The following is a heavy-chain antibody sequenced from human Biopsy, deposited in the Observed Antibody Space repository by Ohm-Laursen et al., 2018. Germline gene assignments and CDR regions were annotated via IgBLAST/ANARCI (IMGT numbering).Heavy chain of an antibody. CDR1: GFNFDSYA. J-gene: IGHJ4*02. D-gene: IGHD3-22*01. CDR2: ISGSGAYT. V-gene: IGHV3-23*01. Sequence: SLRLSCAASGFNFDSYAMTWVRQAPGRGLECVSVISGSGAYTYYADSVKGRFTISRDNSKNTLYLQMNSLRGEDTAVYYCAKDWTSQYYYDGMDDYWGQGTLVTVSS. CDR3: AKDWTSQYYYDGMDDY.